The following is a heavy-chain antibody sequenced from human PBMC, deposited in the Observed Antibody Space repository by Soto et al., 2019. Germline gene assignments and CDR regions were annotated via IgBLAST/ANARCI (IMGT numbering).Heavy chain of an antibody. D-gene: IGHD2-15*01. Sequence: EVQLLESGGGLVQPGGSLRLSCAASGFTFSSYAMRWVRQAPGKGLEWVSAISGTGGSTYDADSVKGRFTISRDNSKNTLSLQTNCLTAEDTALYYCAKDREWYGSGGSCHKDYWHVELWDRVSLLAVAS. CDR1: GFTFSSYA. J-gene: IGHJ2*01. CDR2: ISGTGGST. V-gene: IGHV3-23*01. CDR3: AKDREWYGSGGSCHKDYWHVEL.